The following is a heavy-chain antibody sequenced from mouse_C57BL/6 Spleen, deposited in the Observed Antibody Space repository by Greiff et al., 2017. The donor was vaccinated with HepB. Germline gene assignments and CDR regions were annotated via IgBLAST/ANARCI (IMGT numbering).Heavy chain of an antibody. D-gene: IGHD2-3*01. CDR2: ISSGSSTI. Sequence: EVKLVESGGGLVKPGGSLKLSCAASGFTFSDYGMHWVRQAPEKGLEWVAYISSGSSTIYYADTVKGRFTISRDNAKNTLFLQMTSLRSEDTAMYYCARGGIYDGYLFAYWGQGTLVTVSA. V-gene: IGHV5-17*01. J-gene: IGHJ3*01. CDR3: ARGGIYDGYLFAY. CDR1: GFTFSDYG.